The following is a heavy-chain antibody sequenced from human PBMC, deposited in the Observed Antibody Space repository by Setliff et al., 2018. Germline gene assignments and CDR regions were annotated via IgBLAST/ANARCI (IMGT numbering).Heavy chain of an antibody. J-gene: IGHJ3*02. CDR3: ARDLDYQYYYDSSGRDAFDI. CDR1: GYIFTSYG. Sequence: GASVKVSCKASGYIFTSYGFSWVRQAPGQGLEWMGWISTYNGKTNYAQEFQGRVAMTTDTSTSTAYMELRSLRSDDPAVYYCARDLDYQYYYDSSGRDAFDIWGQGTMVTVSS. D-gene: IGHD3-22*01. V-gene: IGHV1-18*01. CDR2: ISTYNGKT.